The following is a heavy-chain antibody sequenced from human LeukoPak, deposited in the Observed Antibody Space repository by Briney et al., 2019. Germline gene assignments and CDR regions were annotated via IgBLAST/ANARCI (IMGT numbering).Heavy chain of an antibody. D-gene: IGHD4-17*01. CDR2: ISAYNGNT. CDR1: GYTFTSYG. Sequence: GASVTVSCKASGYTFTSYGISWVRQAPGQGGEGMGWISAYNGNTNYAQTLQGRVAMTTDTSTRTAYMELRSLRSDDTAVYYCARAQHDYAHYLLYYYYMDVRGKGTTVTLSS. J-gene: IGHJ6*03. CDR3: ARAQHDYAHYLLYYYYMDV. V-gene: IGHV1-18*01.